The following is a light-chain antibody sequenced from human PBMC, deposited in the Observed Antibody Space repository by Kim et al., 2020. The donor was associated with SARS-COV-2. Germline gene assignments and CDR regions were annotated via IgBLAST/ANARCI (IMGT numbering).Light chain of an antibody. V-gene: IGLV3-21*03. CDR2: DDS. Sequence: APGKPASFTCEGNNIGIKSVLWYQQRPGQAPVLVMHDDSDRPSGIPERFSGSNSGNTATLTISRVEAEDEADYFCQVWDSTSDYVVFGGGTQLTVL. CDR3: QVWDSTSDYVV. J-gene: IGLJ3*02. CDR1: NIGIKS.